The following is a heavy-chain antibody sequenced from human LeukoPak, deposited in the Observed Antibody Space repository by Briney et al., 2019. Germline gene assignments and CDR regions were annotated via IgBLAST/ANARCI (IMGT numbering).Heavy chain of an antibody. Sequence: PGGSLRLSCAASGFTVRDNYMNWVRQAPGKGLEWVSVIYSGGSTNYADSVKGRFTISRDNRKNTLYLQMNSLRAEDTAIYYCARDHYGGLDYWGQGTLVTVSS. CDR2: IYSGGST. D-gene: IGHD3-10*01. CDR1: GFTVRDNY. V-gene: IGHV3-53*01. CDR3: ARDHYGGLDY. J-gene: IGHJ4*02.